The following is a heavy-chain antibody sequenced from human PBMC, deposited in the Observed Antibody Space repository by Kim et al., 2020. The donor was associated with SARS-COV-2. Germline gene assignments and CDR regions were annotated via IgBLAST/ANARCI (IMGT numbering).Heavy chain of an antibody. Sequence: SVKGRFTISGDNAKNTLYLQMNGLRTEDTAVYYCSKVGDYDSSGFYAFFRSWGQVTRVTVSS. CDR3: SKVGDYDSSGFYAFFRS. J-gene: IGHJ5*02. V-gene: IGHV3-74*01. D-gene: IGHD3-22*01.